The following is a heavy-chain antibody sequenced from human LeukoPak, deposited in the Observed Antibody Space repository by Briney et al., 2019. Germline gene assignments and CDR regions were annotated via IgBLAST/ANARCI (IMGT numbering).Heavy chain of an antibody. Sequence: PGGSLRLSCAASGFTFSSSAMSWVRQAPGKGLEWVSVISGSGVSTYYADSVKGRFTISRDNPKNTLYLQMNSLRAEDTAVYYCAKDGGGRSFDYWGQGTLVTVSS. V-gene: IGHV3-23*01. CDR2: ISGSGVST. D-gene: IGHD2-15*01. CDR3: AKDGGGRSFDY. CDR1: GFTFSSSA. J-gene: IGHJ4*02.